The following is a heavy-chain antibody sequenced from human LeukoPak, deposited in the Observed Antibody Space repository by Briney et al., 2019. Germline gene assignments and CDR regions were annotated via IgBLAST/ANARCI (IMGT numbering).Heavy chain of an antibody. J-gene: IGHJ6*02. CDR2: IHYSGST. Sequence: SETLSLTCTVSGGSIRNYYWTWIRQPPGKRLEWIGYIHYSGSTNYNPSLKSRVTISVDTSKNQFSLRLSSVTAADTAVYYCARHLISYDSTEDYYYGMDVWGQGTTVTVSS. V-gene: IGHV4-59*08. D-gene: IGHD3-22*01. CDR3: ARHLISYDSTEDYYYGMDV. CDR1: GGSIRNYY.